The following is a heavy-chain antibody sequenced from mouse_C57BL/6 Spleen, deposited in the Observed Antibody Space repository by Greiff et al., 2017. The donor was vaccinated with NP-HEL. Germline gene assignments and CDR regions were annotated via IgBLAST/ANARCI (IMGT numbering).Heavy chain of an antibody. CDR2: IDPETGGT. CDR1: GYTFTDYE. V-gene: IGHV1-15*01. Sequence: VKLMESGAELVRPGASVTLSCKASGYTFTDYEMHWVKQTPVHGLEWIGAIDPETGGTAYNQKFKGKAILTADKSSSTAYMELRSLTSEDSAVYYCTREGLLRWFAYWGQGTLVTVSA. CDR3: TREGLLRWFAY. J-gene: IGHJ3*01. D-gene: IGHD2-3*01.